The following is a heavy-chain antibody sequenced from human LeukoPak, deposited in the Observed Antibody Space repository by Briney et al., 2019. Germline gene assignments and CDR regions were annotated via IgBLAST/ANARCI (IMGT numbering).Heavy chain of an antibody. CDR2: IYTSGTT. CDR1: GGSISNYY. J-gene: IGHJ4*02. V-gene: IGHV4-4*07. Sequence: SETLSLTCTVSGGSISNYYWNWGRHPAAPGLELVGRIYTSGTTSYNPSLVSRVIMPVHTSNNQFSLKLTSVTAAHTAVYYCARIEKDSSGWSHFDYWGQGILVTVSS. CDR3: ARIEKDSSGWSHFDY. D-gene: IGHD6-19*01.